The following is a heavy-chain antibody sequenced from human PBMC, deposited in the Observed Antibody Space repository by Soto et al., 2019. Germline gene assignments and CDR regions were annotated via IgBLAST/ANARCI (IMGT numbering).Heavy chain of an antibody. J-gene: IGHJ6*02. CDR2: INAGNGNT. CDR1: GYTFTSYD. Sequence: ASVKVSCKASGYTFTSYDMHWVRQAPGQRLEWMGWINAGNGNTKYSQKFQGRVTITRDTSASTAYMELSSVRSADTAVYYCARAGYCCSGSCLVYYYYGMDVWGQGTTVTVSS. D-gene: IGHD2-15*01. CDR3: ARAGYCCSGSCLVYYYYGMDV. V-gene: IGHV1-3*01.